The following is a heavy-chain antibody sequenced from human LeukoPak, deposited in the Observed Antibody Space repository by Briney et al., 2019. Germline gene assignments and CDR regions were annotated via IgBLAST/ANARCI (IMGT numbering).Heavy chain of an antibody. CDR3: ARVRVMTTVITYYFDY. Sequence: GGSLRPSCAASGFTFSSYAMHWVRQAPGKGLEWVAVISYDGSNKYYADSVKGRFTISRDNSKNTLYLQMNSLRAEDTAVYYCARVRVMTTVITYYFDYWGQGTLVTVSS. D-gene: IGHD4-17*01. CDR1: GFTFSSYA. CDR2: ISYDGSNK. V-gene: IGHV3-30*04. J-gene: IGHJ4*02.